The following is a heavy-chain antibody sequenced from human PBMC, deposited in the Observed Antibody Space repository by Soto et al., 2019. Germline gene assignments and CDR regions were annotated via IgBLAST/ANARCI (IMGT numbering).Heavy chain of an antibody. D-gene: IGHD6-19*01. J-gene: IGHJ5*02. CDR3: ARIKPAVTVTNWFYP. V-gene: IGHV3-48*03. CDR2: ISSSGSTI. CDR1: GFTFSSYE. Sequence: PGGSLRLSCAASGFTFSSYEMKWVRQAPGKGLEWVSYISSSGSTIYYADSVKGRFTISRDNAKNSLYLQMNSLRAEGTAVYYCARIKPAVTVTNWFYPWGKGDLFTVHS.